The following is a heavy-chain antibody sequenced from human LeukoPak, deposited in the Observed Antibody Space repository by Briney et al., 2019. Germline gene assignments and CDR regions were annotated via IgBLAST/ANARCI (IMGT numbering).Heavy chain of an antibody. D-gene: IGHD1-26*01. CDR3: AKVNTGSYTWFDP. CDR2: INSDGTTT. CDR1: GFTFSGYW. Sequence: TGGSLRLSCADSGFTFSGYWMHWVRQAPGKGLVWVSRINSDGTTTTYADSVKGRFTISRDNAKNTLYLQMNSLRAEDTAVYYCAKVNTGSYTWFDPWGQGTLVTVSS. J-gene: IGHJ5*02. V-gene: IGHV3-74*01.